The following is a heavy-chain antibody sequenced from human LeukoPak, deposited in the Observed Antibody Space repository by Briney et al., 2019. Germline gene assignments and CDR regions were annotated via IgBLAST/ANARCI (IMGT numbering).Heavy chain of an antibody. Sequence: PSETLSLTCAVSGGSISSGGYSWSWIRQPPGKGLECIGYMYLGGSTALNPSLQSRVTISVDTSKNQFSLKLSSVTAADTAVYYCARDSGSGSLGNWFDPWGQGTLVTVSS. CDR3: ARDSGSGSLGNWFDP. D-gene: IGHD1-26*01. J-gene: IGHJ5*02. V-gene: IGHV4-30-2*01. CDR1: GGSISSGGYS. CDR2: MYLGGST.